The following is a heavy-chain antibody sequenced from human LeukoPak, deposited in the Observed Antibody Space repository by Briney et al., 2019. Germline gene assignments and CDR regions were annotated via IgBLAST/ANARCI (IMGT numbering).Heavy chain of an antibody. CDR2: ISGSGGST. CDR3: ARTVGNRPDC. J-gene: IGHJ4*02. D-gene: IGHD1-26*01. V-gene: IGHV3-23*01. Sequence: GGSLRLSCAASGFTFSSYAMSWVRQTPGKGLEWVSAISGSGGSTYYAGSVKGRFTISRDNSKNLVYLQMNSLTAEDTAVYYCARTVGNRPDCWGQETLVTVSS. CDR1: GFTFSSYA.